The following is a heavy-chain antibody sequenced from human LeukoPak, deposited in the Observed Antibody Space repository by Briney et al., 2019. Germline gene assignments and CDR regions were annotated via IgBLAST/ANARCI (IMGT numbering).Heavy chain of an antibody. CDR1: GFTFSSYA. Sequence: GGSLRLSCAASGFTFSSYAMHWVRQAPGKGLEWVAVISYDGSNKYYADSVKGRFTISRDNSKNTLYLQMNSLRAEDTAVYYCARESSDYVDWFDPWGQGTLVTVSS. CDR2: ISYDGSNK. D-gene: IGHD5-12*01. CDR3: ARESSDYVDWFDP. J-gene: IGHJ5*02. V-gene: IGHV3-30-3*01.